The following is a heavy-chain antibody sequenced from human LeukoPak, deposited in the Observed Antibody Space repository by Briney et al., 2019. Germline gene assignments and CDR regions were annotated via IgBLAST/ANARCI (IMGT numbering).Heavy chain of an antibody. CDR2: LCYGGNI. CDR3: ARINSHSDNYYYPWFDP. Sequence: GSLRLSCAASGFTFSSYGMSWVRQAPGKGLEWIGTLCYGGNIYYNPSLKSPVTISIDASKNQFFLKLTSVTAADTALYYCARINSHSDNYYYPWFDPWGQGILVTVSS. D-gene: IGHD3-22*01. CDR1: GFTFSSYG. J-gene: IGHJ5*02. V-gene: IGHV4-38-2*01.